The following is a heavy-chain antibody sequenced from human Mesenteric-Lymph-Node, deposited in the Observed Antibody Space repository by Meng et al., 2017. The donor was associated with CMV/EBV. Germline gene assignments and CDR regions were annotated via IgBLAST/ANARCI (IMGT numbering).Heavy chain of an antibody. CDR1: GYTFTGYY. CDR3: ASGKHYDFWTGSMDV. V-gene: IGHV1-2*02. J-gene: IGHJ6*02. Sequence: ASVKVSCKASGYTFTGYYMHWVRQAPGQGLEWMGWINPNSGETAYSSKFQGRITITRDSMELTTLKSDDTAVYYCASGKHYDFWTGSMDVWGQGTAVTVSS. D-gene: IGHD3-3*01. CDR2: INPNSGET.